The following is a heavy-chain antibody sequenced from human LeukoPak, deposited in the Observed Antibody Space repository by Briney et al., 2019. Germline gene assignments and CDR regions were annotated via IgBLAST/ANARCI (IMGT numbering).Heavy chain of an antibody. V-gene: IGHV4-59*01. CDR2: IYDSGST. CDR1: GGSISGYY. CDR3: ARGWDTGYGYYGMDV. D-gene: IGHD5-18*01. J-gene: IGHJ6*02. Sequence: SETLSRTCTVSGGSISGYYLSWIRQSPGRGLEWIGYIYDSGSTNYNPSLKSRVIISLDTSKTQVSLKVRSVTAADTAVYYCARGWDTGYGYYGMDVWGQGTTVTVSS.